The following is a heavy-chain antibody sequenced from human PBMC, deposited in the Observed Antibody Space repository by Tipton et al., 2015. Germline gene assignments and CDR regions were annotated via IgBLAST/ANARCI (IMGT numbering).Heavy chain of an antibody. CDR3: ARDRGDYCDSPR. J-gene: IGHJ4*02. V-gene: IGHV3-21*01. Sequence: SLRLSCAASGFTFSSYSMNWVRQAPGKGLEWVSSISSTGHYIYYADSVKGRFTFSRDNAKNSLYLQMNSLGAEDMAVYYCARDRGDYCDSPRWGQGTLVTVSS. CDR1: GFTFSSYS. CDR2: ISSTGHYI. D-gene: IGHD3-22*01.